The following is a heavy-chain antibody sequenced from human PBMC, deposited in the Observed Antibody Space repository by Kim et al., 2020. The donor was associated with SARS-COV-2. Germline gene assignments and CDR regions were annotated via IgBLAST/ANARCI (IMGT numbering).Heavy chain of an antibody. V-gene: IGHV4-39*02. J-gene: IGHJ4*01. Sequence: SETLSLTCTVSGASFSGSHYYWVWLRPPPGQGLEWIGNINYSGNINSSLSLRSRVTIFVAKSQNYLSLSAISVTAADTAFYSCATPERRRSSTLYLDY. CDR3: ATPERRRSSTLYLDY. CDR1: GASFSGSHYY. D-gene: IGHD3-16*01. CDR2: INYSGNI.